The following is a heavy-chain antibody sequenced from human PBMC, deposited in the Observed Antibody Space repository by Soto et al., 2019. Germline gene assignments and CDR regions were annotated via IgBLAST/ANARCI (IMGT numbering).Heavy chain of an antibody. V-gene: IGHV3-33*01. CDR3: ASNMVRGVHGAFDI. D-gene: IGHD3-10*01. Sequence: GGSLRLSCAGSGFTFSRYGMHRVRQAPGKGLEWVAVIWYDGSNKYYADSVKGRFTISRDHSKNTLYLQMNSLRAEDTAVYYCASNMVRGVHGAFDIWGQGTMVTVSS. J-gene: IGHJ3*02. CDR2: IWYDGSNK. CDR1: GFTFSRYG.